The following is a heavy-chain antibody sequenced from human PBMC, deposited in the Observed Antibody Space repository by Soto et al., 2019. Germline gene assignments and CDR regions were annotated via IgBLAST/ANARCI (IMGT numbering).Heavy chain of an antibody. J-gene: IGHJ4*02. CDR1: GGSISSSSYY. CDR3: ARDSIRSSSSASDY. D-gene: IGHD6-6*01. V-gene: IGHV4-39*07. Sequence: PSETLSLTCTVSGGSISSSSYYWGWIRQPPGKGLEWIGSIYYSGSTYYNPSLKSRVTISVDTSKNQFSLKLSSVTAADTAVYYCARDSIRSSSSASDYWGQGTLVTVSS. CDR2: IYYSGST.